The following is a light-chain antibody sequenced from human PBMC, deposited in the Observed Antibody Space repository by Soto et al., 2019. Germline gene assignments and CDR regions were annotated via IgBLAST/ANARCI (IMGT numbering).Light chain of an antibody. J-gene: IGKJ1*01. CDR2: DAS. Sequence: ESVLTQSPATLSLSPGERATLSCRASPSVSNSLAWYQHKPGQAPRLLIYDASNRATGVPTRFSGSGSGTDFTLTISSLEPEDFAVYYCQQYNNWPRTFGQGTKVDI. V-gene: IGKV3-11*01. CDR1: PSVSNS. CDR3: QQYNNWPRT.